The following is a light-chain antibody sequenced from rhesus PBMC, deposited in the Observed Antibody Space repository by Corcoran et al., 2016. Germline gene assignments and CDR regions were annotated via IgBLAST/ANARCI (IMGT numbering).Light chain of an antibody. CDR2: YAS. V-gene: IGKV1-66*01. CDR1: QDINNY. Sequence: DIQMTQSPSSLSASVGDRITITCRAIQDINNYLSWYQQKPGKAPKPLFYYASSLETGVPSRFSGSRSGTDYTLTISSLQPEDIATYYCQHYNTLPPTFGGGTKVELK. J-gene: IGKJ4*01. CDR3: QHYNTLPPT.